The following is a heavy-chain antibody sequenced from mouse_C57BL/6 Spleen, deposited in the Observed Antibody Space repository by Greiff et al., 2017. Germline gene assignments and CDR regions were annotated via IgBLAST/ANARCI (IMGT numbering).Heavy chain of an antibody. CDR2: IDPSDSYT. J-gene: IGHJ4*01. CDR3: ARSDYYGSSPRAMDY. Sequence: QVQLQQPGAELVMPGASVKLSCKASGYTFTCYWMHWVKQRPGQGLEWIGEIDPSDSYTNYNQKFKGKSTLTVDKSSSTAYMQLSSLTSEDSAVYYCARSDYYGSSPRAMDYWGQGTSVTVSS. CDR1: GYTFTCYW. D-gene: IGHD1-1*01. V-gene: IGHV1-69*01.